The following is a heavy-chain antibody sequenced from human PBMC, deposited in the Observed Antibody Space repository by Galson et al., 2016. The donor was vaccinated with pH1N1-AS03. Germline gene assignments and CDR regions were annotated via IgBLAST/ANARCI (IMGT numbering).Heavy chain of an antibody. CDR3: ARDVLPYSLGLDV. V-gene: IGHV4-4*02. Sequence: SETLSLTCAVSGDSISTSNWWSWVRQPPGKGLEWIGEVSHAGCTNYSPSLKSRVTISLDKSKNQFSLQLTSVTAADTAVYYCARDVLPYSLGLDVWGQGTTVTVSS. D-gene: IGHD5-18*01. CDR1: GDSISTSNW. CDR2: VSHAGCT. J-gene: IGHJ6*02.